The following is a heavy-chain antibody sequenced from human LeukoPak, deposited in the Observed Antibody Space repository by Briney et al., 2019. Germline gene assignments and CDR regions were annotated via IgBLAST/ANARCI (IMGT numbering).Heavy chain of an antibody. CDR3: AKEEWLLAVYFDY. J-gene: IGHJ4*02. V-gene: IGHV3-23*01. CDR1: GFTFSNYA. CDR2: ISGSGVST. Sequence: PGRSLRLSCAASGFTFSNYAMSWVRQAPGKGLEWVSTISGSGVSTYYADSVKGQFTISRDNSKNTLYLQMNSLRAEDTAVYYCAKEEWLLAVYFDYWGQGTLVTVSS. D-gene: IGHD3-3*01.